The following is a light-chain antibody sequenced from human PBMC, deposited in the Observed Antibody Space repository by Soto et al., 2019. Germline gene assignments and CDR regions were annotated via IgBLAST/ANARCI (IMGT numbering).Light chain of an antibody. Sequence: DIQMTQSPPSLSASVGDRVTITCRASQGIFTYLTCFQQKPGNAPQSLISDASKLQNGVPPRFSGSGSGTDFTLTITDLQPEDSATYYCQQYKSYPYTFGQGTKVQIK. V-gene: IGKV1-16*01. CDR2: DAS. J-gene: IGKJ2*01. CDR1: QGIFTY. CDR3: QQYKSYPYT.